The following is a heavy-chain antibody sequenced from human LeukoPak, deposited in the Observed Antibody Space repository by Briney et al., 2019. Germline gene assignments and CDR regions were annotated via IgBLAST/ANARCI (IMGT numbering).Heavy chain of an antibody. Sequence: GGSLRLSCAASGFTFSSYAMSWVRQAPGKGLEWVSAISGSGGSTYYADSVKGRFTISRDNSKNTLYLQMNSLRAEDTAVYYCAKAPPLVCYDSSASWFDPWGQGTLVTVSS. D-gene: IGHD3-22*01. CDR3: AKAPPLVCYDSSASWFDP. CDR1: GFTFSSYA. J-gene: IGHJ5*02. V-gene: IGHV3-23*01. CDR2: ISGSGGST.